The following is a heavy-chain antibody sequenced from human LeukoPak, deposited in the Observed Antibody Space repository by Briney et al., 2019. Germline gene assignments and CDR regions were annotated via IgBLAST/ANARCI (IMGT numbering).Heavy chain of an antibody. CDR2: VHYSGST. D-gene: IGHD6-13*01. CDR3: ARDRFWIAAAGQTSTSSSYGMDV. Sequence: SETLSLTCTISGGSINNHYWSWIRQPPGKGLEWIGYVHYSGSTNYNPSNSSLESRATISVETSKSQFSLRLTSVTAADTAVYYCARDRFWIAAAGQTSTSSSYGMDVWGQGTTVTVSS. V-gene: IGHV4-59*11. CDR1: GGSINNHY. J-gene: IGHJ6*02.